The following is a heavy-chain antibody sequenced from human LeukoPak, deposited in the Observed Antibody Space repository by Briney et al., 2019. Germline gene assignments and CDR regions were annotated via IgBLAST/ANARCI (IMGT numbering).Heavy chain of an antibody. CDR3: ARDDPYYYYMDV. Sequence: GGSLRLSCAAFGFTVSSNYMSWVRQAPGKGLEWVSVIYSGGSTYYADSVKDRFTISRDNSKNTLYLQMNSLRAEDTAVYYCARDDPYYYYMDVWGKGTTVTVSS. J-gene: IGHJ6*03. V-gene: IGHV3-53*01. CDR2: IYSGGST. CDR1: GFTVSSNY.